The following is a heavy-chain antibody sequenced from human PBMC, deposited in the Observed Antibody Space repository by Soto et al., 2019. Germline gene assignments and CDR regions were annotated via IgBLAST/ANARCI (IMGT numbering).Heavy chain of an antibody. V-gene: IGHV1-18*01. CDR1: GYTFTSYG. J-gene: IGHJ4*02. CDR3: ARRIAVAGTYHFDY. Sequence: GASVKVSCKASGYTFTSYGISWVRQAPGQGLEWMGWISAYNGNTNYAQKLQGRVTMTTDTSTSTAYMELRSLRSDDTAVYYCARRIAVAGTYHFDYWGQGTLVTVSS. D-gene: IGHD6-19*01. CDR2: ISAYNGNT.